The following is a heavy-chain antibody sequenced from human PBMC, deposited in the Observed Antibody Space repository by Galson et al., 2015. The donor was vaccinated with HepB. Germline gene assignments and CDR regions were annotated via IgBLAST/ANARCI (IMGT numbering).Heavy chain of an antibody. CDR2: ISGSGGST. J-gene: IGHJ3*02. D-gene: IGHD4-17*01. V-gene: IGHV3-23*01. Sequence: SLRLSCAASGLTFSNFGMHWVRQAPGKGLEWVSAISGSGGSTYYADSVKGRFTISRDDSKNTLYLQMNSLKTEDTAMYYCTTAYGGVGIWGQGTMVTVSS. CDR1: GLTFSNFG. CDR3: TTAYGGVGI.